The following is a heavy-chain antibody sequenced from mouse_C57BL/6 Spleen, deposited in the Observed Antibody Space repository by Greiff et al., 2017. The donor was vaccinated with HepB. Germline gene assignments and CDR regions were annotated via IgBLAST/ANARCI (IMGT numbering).Heavy chain of an antibody. Sequence: QVQLKESGPGLVQPSQSLSITCTVSGFSLTSYGVHWVRQSPGKGLEWLGVIWSGGSTDYNAAFISRLSISKDNSKSQVFFKMNSLQADDTAIYYCARNLLNYYGSSYGFDYWGQGTTLTVSS. J-gene: IGHJ2*01. V-gene: IGHV2-2*01. CDR2: IWSGGST. CDR1: GFSLTSYG. CDR3: ARNLLNYYGSSYGFDY. D-gene: IGHD1-1*01.